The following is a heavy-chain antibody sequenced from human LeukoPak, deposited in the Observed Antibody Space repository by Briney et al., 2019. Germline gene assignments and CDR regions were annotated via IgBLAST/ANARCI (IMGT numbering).Heavy chain of an antibody. CDR2: IYTSGST. V-gene: IGHV4-61*02. CDR3: ARGTSSSWYGNYYYYMDV. D-gene: IGHD6-13*01. Sequence: SETLSLTCTVSGGSISSGSYYWSWIRQPAGKGLEWIGRIYTSGSTNYNPSLKSRVTISVDTSKNQFSLKLSSVTAADTAVYYCARGTSSSWYGNYYYYMDVWGKGTTVTISS. CDR1: GGSISSGSYY. J-gene: IGHJ6*03.